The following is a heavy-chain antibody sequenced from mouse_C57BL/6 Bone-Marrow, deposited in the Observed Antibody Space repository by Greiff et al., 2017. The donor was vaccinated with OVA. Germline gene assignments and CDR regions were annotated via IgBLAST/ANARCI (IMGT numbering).Heavy chain of an antibody. CDR1: GFTFSSYA. J-gene: IGHJ2*01. D-gene: IGHD1-1*01. CDR2: ISDGGSYT. Sequence: EVKVVESGGGLVKPGGSLKLSCAASGFTFSSYAMSWVRQTPEKRLEWVATISDGGSYTYYPDNVKGRFTISRDNAKNNLYLQVSHLKSEDTAMYYCARGGYYGSWGQGTTLTVSS. CDR3: ARGGYYGS. V-gene: IGHV5-4*03.